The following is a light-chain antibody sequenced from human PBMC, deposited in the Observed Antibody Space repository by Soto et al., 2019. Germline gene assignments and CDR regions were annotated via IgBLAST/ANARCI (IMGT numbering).Light chain of an antibody. J-gene: IGLJ2*01. CDR2: EVS. CDR1: SSDVGGYNY. V-gene: IGLV2-14*01. Sequence: QSLLTQPASVSGSPGQSITISCTGTSSDVGGYNYVSWYQQHPGKGPKLLIFEVSNRPSGISTRFSGSKSGNTASLTISGLQAEDEADYYCSSYTISSAQEVVFGGGTKLTVL. CDR3: SSYTISSAQEVV.